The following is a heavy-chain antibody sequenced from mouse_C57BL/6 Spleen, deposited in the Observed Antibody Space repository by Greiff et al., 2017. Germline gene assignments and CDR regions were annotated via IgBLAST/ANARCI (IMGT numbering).Heavy chain of an antibody. J-gene: IGHJ2*01. CDR1: GYTFTDYY. V-gene: IGHV1-26*01. CDR3: ARRGGIYYYGSSYH. CDR2: INPNNGGT. Sequence: VQLQQSGPELVKPGASVKISCKASGYTFTDYYMNWVKQSHGKSLEWIGDINPNNGGTSYNQKFKGKATLTVDKSSSTAYMELRSLTSEDSAVYYCARRGGIYYYGSSYHWGQGTTLTVSS. D-gene: IGHD1-1*01.